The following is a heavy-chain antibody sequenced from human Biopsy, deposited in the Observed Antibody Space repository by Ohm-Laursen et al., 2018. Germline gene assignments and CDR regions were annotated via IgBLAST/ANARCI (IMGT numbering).Heavy chain of an antibody. Sequence: SETLSLTCTVSGGPIDSYYWSWIRQPPGKALEWIGYIYFTGRTSYNPSLKSRVTMSVNTSKKQFSLRLSSVTAADTAVYYCASAGYNPDWKFDLWGRGTRVTVSS. CDR2: IYFTGRT. V-gene: IGHV4-59*12. CDR3: ASAGYNPDWKFDL. D-gene: IGHD5-24*01. J-gene: IGHJ2*01. CDR1: GGPIDSYY.